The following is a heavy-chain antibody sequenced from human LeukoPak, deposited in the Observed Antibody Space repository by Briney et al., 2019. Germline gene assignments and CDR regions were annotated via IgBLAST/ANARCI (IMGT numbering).Heavy chain of an antibody. CDR3: AGDKETTGNGRPNWFDP. Sequence: SETLSLTCAVSGYSISSGYYWGWIRQPPGKGLQWIGSIFQRGYSYYNPSLKSRVTISVDTSRNQFSLKLSSVTATDTAVYYCAGDKETTGNGRPNWFDPWGQGTLVTVSS. D-gene: IGHD1-1*01. V-gene: IGHV4-38-2*01. CDR1: GYSISSGYY. CDR2: IFQRGYS. J-gene: IGHJ5*02.